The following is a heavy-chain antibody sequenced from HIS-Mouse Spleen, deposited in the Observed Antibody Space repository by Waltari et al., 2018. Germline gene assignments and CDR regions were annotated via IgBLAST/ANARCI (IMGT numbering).Heavy chain of an antibody. V-gene: IGHV1-8*01. CDR3: ARWEYCSGGSCQSAFDI. D-gene: IGHD2-15*01. CDR1: GYTFTSYD. CDR2: MNPNMGNT. Sequence: QVQLVQSGAEVKKPGASVKVSCKASGYTFTSYDINWVRQATGQGLEWMGWMNPNMGNTGYAQKFQGRGTMTRNTSISTAYMELSSLRSEDTAVYYCARWEYCSGGSCQSAFDIWGQGTMVTVSS. J-gene: IGHJ3*02.